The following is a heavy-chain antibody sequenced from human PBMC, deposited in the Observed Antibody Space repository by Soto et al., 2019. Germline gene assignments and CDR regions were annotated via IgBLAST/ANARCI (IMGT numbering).Heavy chain of an antibody. CDR3: ARCSSGWYRENYYYGMDV. J-gene: IGHJ6*02. CDR1: GYTFTSYY. CDR2: INPSGGST. V-gene: IGHV1-46*01. D-gene: IGHD6-19*01. Sequence: ASVKVSCKASGYTFTSYYMHWVRQAPGQGLEWMGIINPSGGSTSYAQKFQGRVTMTRDTSTSTDYMELSSLRSEDTAVYYCARCSSGWYRENYYYGMDVWGQGTTVTVSS.